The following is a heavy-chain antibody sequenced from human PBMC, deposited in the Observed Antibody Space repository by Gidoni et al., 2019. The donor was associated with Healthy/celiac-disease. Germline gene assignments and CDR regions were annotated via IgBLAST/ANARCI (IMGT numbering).Heavy chain of an antibody. CDR3: ARGELSKYYDFWSGYYFFDY. V-gene: IGHV3-21*01. D-gene: IGHD3-3*01. Sequence: EVQLVESGGGLVKPGGSLRLSCAPSGFTFSSYSMNWVRQAPGKGLEWVSSISSSSSYIYYADSVKGRFTISRDNAKNSLYLQMNSLRAEDTAVYYCARGELSKYYDFWSGYYFFDYWGQGTLVTVSS. CDR1: GFTFSSYS. CDR2: ISSSSSYI. J-gene: IGHJ4*02.